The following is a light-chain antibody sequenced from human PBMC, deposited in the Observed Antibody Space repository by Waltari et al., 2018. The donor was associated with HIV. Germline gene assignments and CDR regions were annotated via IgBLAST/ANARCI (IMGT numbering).Light chain of an antibody. CDR1: QSVSRN. V-gene: IGKV3D-15*01. J-gene: IGKJ2*01. CDR2: DAS. CDR3: QQYNNWYT. Sequence: EMVMTQSPATLSVSPGERATLSCRASQSVSRNLAWYQQKPGQAPRLLIYDASTRATGIPARFSGSGSGTEFTLTISSLQSEDSAVYYCQQYNNWYTFAQGTKLEIK.